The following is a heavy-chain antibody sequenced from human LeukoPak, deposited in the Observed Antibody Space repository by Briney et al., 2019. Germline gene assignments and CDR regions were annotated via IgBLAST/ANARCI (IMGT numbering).Heavy chain of an antibody. J-gene: IGHJ3*01. D-gene: IGHD2-15*01. Sequence: VKVSCKASGYTFTGYYMHWVRQAPGQGLEWMGWIRGHNGDTNYAQNFQDRVTMTTDTSTNTAYMEMRSLRSDDTAIYYCARDGWWDPNRHAFDLWGQGTVVTVSS. V-gene: IGHV1-18*04. CDR1: GYTFTGYY. CDR2: IRGHNGDT. CDR3: ARDGWWDPNRHAFDL.